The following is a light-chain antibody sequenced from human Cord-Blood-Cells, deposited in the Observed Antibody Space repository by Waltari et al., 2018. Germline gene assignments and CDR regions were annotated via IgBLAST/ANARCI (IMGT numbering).Light chain of an antibody. Sequence: ASVGDRVTITCRASQSISSYLNWYQQKPGKAPKLLIYAASSLQSGVPSRFSGSGSGTDFTLTISSLQPEDFATYYCQQSYSTLRTFGGGTKVEIK. J-gene: IGKJ4*01. V-gene: IGKV1-39*01. CDR3: QQSYSTLRT. CDR1: QSISSY. CDR2: AAS.